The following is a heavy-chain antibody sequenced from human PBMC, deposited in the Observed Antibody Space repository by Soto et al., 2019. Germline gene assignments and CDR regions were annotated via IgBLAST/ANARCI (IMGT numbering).Heavy chain of an antibody. J-gene: IGHJ6*03. CDR2: ISSSSSYI. V-gene: IGHV3-21*01. CDR1: GFTFSSYS. D-gene: IGHD3-10*01. CDR3: ARVPGELLYYYYYYYMDV. Sequence: EVQLVESGGGLVKPGGSLRLSCAASGFTFSSYSMNWVRQAPGKGLEWVSSISSSSSYIYYADSVKGRFTISRDNAKNSLYLQMNSLRAEDTAVYYCARVPGELLYYYYYYYMDVWGKGTTVTVSS.